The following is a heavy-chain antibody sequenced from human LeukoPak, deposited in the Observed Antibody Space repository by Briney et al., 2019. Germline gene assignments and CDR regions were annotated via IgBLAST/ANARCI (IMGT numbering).Heavy chain of an antibody. CDR2: ISSSGSTI. CDR3: ARGGYYYDSSPGVFDY. V-gene: IGHV3-11*01. Sequence: GGSLRLSCAASGFTFSNYAMSWVRQAPGKGLEWVSYISSSGSTIYYADSVKGRFTISRDNAKNSLYLQMNSLRAEDTAVCYCARGGYYYDSSPGVFDYWGQGTLVTVSS. J-gene: IGHJ4*02. D-gene: IGHD3-22*01. CDR1: GFTFSNYA.